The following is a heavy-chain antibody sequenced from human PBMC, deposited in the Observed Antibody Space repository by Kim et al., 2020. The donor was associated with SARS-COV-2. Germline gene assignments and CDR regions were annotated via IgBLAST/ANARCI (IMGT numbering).Heavy chain of an antibody. CDR1: GGSIKNYY. D-gene: IGHD5-12*01. J-gene: IGHJ4*02. V-gene: IGHV4-59*08. Sequence: SETLSLTCNVSGGSIKNYYWSWIRQTPGRGLEWIGYIYFKGRTNYNPSLNNRVTMSVDTSNNQFSLEVNSVTAADTAVYYCARHHGYSGAWDYLDFWGQG. CDR3: ARHHGYSGAWDYLDF. CDR2: IYFKGRT.